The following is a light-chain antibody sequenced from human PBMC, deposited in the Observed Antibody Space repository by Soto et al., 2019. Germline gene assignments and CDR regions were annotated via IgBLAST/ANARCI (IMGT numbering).Light chain of an antibody. CDR3: CSSADGIVV. J-gene: IGLJ2*01. Sequence: QSVLTQPPSVSGSPGQSITISCTGTSSDIGSYSFVSWYQQHPGKAPKLMIYEGSKRPSGVSDRFSGSKSGSTASLTISGLRAEDEGDYYCCSSADGIVVFGGGTKLTVL. CDR2: EGS. V-gene: IGLV2-23*01. CDR1: SSDIGSYSF.